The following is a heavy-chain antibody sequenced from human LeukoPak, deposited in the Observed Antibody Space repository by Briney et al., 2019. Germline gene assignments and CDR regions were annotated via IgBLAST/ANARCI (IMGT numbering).Heavy chain of an antibody. D-gene: IGHD7-27*01. CDR3: ATRKLGNDY. Sequence: PSETLSLTCTVSGYSISSGYYWGWIRQPPGKGLEWIGTIYHSGGTYYNPSLKSRVIISVDTSKNQFSLKLYSVTAANTAVYYCATRKLGNDYWGQGTLVTVSS. J-gene: IGHJ4*02. CDR1: GYSISSGYY. V-gene: IGHV4-38-2*02. CDR2: IYHSGGT.